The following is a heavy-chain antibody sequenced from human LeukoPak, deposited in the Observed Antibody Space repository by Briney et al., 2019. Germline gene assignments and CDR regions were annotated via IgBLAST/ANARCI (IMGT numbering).Heavy chain of an antibody. J-gene: IGHJ4*02. CDR2: IYYSGST. Sequence: SETLSLTCTVSGGSISSYYWSWLRQPSGKGLEWIGYIYYSGSTNYNPSLKSRVTISVDTSKNQFSLKLSSVTAADTAVYYCVGRVGAYWGQGTLVTVSS. CDR1: GGSISSYY. CDR3: VGRVGAY. D-gene: IGHD1-26*01. V-gene: IGHV4-59*12.